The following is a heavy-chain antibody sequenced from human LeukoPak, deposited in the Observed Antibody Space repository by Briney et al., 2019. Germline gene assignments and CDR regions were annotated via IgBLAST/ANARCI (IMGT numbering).Heavy chain of an antibody. CDR2: ISGSGGST. CDR1: GFTFSSYA. CDR3: AKRQFPWGYCSGGSCRDAFDY. J-gene: IGHJ4*02. Sequence: PGGSLRLSCAASGFTFSSYAMSWVRQAPGKGLEWVSAISGSGGSTYYADSVKGRFTISRDNSKNTLYLQMNRLRAEDTAVYYCAKRQFPWGYCSGGSCRDAFDYWGQGTLVTVSS. V-gene: IGHV3-23*01. D-gene: IGHD2-15*01.